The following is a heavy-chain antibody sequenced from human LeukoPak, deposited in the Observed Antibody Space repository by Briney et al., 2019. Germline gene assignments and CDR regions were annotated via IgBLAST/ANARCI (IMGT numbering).Heavy chain of an antibody. CDR2: ISGSGGST. J-gene: IGHJ4*02. Sequence: PGGSLRLSCEGSGFTFSNYWMSWVRQAPGKGLEWVSAISGSGGSTYYADSVKGRSTISRDNSKNTLYLQMNSLRAEDTAVYYCAKDPTVVTGYWGQGTLVTVSS. CDR3: AKDPTVVTGY. V-gene: IGHV3-23*01. D-gene: IGHD4-23*01. CDR1: GFTFSNYW.